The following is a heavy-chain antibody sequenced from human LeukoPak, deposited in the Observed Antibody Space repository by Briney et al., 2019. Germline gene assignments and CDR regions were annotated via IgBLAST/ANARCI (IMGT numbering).Heavy chain of an antibody. D-gene: IGHD1-26*01. V-gene: IGHV4-4*02. CDR3: ASQYSGSYPLDY. J-gene: IGHJ4*02. CDR1: GGSISSSYW. CDR2: ISHSGST. Sequence: PSETLSLTCTVSGGSISSSYWWSWVRQPPGKGLEWIGEISHSGSTNYNPSLKSRVTISVDTSKNQFSLKLSSVTAADTAVYYCASQYSGSYPLDYWGQGTLVTVSS.